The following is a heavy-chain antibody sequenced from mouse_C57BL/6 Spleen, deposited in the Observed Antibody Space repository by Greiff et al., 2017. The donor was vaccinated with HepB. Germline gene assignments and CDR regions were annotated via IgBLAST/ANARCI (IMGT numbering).Heavy chain of an antibody. CDR3: TREPYSNYAYYFDY. CDR2: IYPGNSDT. CDR1: GYTFTSYW. Sequence: VQLQQSGTVLARPGASVKMSCKTSGYTFTSYWMHWVKQRPGQGLEWIGAIYPGNSDTSYNQKFKGKAKLTAVTSASTAYMELSSLTNEDSAVYYCTREPYSNYAYYFDYWGQGTTLTVSS. D-gene: IGHD2-5*01. V-gene: IGHV1-5*01. J-gene: IGHJ2*01.